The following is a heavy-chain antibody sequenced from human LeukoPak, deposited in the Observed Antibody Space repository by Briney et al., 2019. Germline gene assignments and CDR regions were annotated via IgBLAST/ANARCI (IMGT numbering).Heavy chain of an antibody. CDR1: GFTFNSYW. CDR2: IKQDGTEK. Sequence: PGGSLRLSCAASGFTFNSYWMNWVRQAPGKGLEWVANIKQDGTEKHYVDSVRGRFTISRDNAKNSLYLQMNSLRAEDTAVYYCARPTFYDIRAFDIWGQGTMVTVSS. CDR3: ARPTFYDIRAFDI. D-gene: IGHD3-9*01. V-gene: IGHV3-7*01. J-gene: IGHJ3*02.